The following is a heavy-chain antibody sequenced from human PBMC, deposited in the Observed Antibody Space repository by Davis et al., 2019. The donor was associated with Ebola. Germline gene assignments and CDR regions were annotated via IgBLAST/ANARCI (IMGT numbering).Heavy chain of an antibody. V-gene: IGHV5-51*01. CDR3: ATLRRTITGMDDGFDI. J-gene: IGHJ3*02. CDR2: IYPRDSDT. D-gene: IGHD2-8*02. CDR1: GYSFTNYW. Sequence: GESLKISCQGSGYSFTNYWIGWVRQMPGKGLEWMGIIYPRDSDTRYSPSFRGQVTISADKSTKTAFLVWTGLKASDTAMYYCATLRRTITGMDDGFDIWGQGTLVTVSP.